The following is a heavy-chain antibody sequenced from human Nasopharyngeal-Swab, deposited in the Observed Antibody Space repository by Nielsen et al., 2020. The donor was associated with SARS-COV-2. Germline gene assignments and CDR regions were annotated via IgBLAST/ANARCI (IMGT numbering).Heavy chain of an antibody. Sequence: GESLKISCAASGFSFTYSGMHWVRQAPGKGLEWVAVIWYDGTKSYYGDSMKVRFTISSDNSNNVVYLQMNSLRAEDTAVYYCVIQWEFQTFDHWGLGTLVTVSS. J-gene: IGHJ4*02. CDR2: IWYDGTKS. V-gene: IGHV3-33*01. D-gene: IGHD1-26*01. CDR1: GFSFTYSG. CDR3: VIQWEFQTFDH.